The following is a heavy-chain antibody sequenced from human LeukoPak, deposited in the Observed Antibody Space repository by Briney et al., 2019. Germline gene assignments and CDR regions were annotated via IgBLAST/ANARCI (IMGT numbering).Heavy chain of an antibody. J-gene: IGHJ4*02. CDR1: GGSFSGYY. CDR2: INHSGST. V-gene: IGHV4-34*01. CDR3: RAQWERIDY. Sequence: SETLSLTCAVYGGSFSGYYWSWIRQPPGKGLEWIGEINHSGSTNYNPSLKSRVTISVDTSKNQFSLKLSSVTAADTAVYYCRAQWERIDYWGQGTLVTVSS. D-gene: IGHD1-26*01.